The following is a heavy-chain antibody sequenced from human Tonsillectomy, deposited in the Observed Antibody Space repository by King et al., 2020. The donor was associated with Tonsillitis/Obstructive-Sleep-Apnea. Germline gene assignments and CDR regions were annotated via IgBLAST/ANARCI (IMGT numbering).Heavy chain of an antibody. CDR3: GRSRRSGYSSNHGMDV. D-gene: IGHD6-13*01. CDR1: GFTFSSYA. J-gene: IGHJ6*02. Sequence: VQLVESGGGVVQPGRSLRLSCAASGFTFSSYAMHWVRQAPGKGLEWVAVISYDGSNKYYADSVKGRFTISRDNSKNTLYLQMNSLRAEDTAVYYCGRSRRSGYSSNHGMDVWGQGTTVTVSS. CDR2: ISYDGSNK. V-gene: IGHV3-30*04.